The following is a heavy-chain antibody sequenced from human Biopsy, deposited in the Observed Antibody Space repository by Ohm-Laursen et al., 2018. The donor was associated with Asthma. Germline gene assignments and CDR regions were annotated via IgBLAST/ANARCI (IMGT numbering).Heavy chain of an antibody. D-gene: IGHD3-22*01. J-gene: IGHJ4*02. CDR1: GFAVSRDY. CDR2: IYSGGTS. CDR3: ARGDSSNWSHYYFDY. V-gene: IGHV3-53*01. Sequence: GSLRLSCSASGFAVSRDYMFWVRQARGKGLEWVSVIYSGGTSHTADSVRGRFTISRDYSKNTLYLQMHSLRAEDTAVYYCARGDSSNWSHYYFDYWGQGTLVTVSS.